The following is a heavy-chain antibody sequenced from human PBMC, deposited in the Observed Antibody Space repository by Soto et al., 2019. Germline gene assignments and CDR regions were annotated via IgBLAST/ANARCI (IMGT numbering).Heavy chain of an antibody. V-gene: IGHV3-33*06. D-gene: IGHD1-26*01. CDR2: IWFDGSNK. Sequence: QEQVVESGGGVVQPGRSLRLSCAASGFSFKNFALNWVRQAPGKGLEWVSIIWFDGSNKYYADSVKGRFTISRDNSKNTVYLQMNSLRAEDTAVYYCAKDFVGTKADFFDYWGQGTLVTVSS. J-gene: IGHJ4*02. CDR3: AKDFVGTKADFFDY. CDR1: GFSFKNFA.